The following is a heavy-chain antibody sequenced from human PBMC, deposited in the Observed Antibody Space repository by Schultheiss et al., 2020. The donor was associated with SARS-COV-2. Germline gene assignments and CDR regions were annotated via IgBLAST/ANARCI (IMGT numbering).Heavy chain of an antibody. Sequence: ASVKVSCKASEYTFTGYYMHWVRQAPGQGLEWMGWINPNSGGTNYAQKFQGRVTITAEESTSTVYMELSRLRSDDTAVYYCARAWLYGMDVWGQGTTVTVSS. CDR2: INPNSGGT. CDR3: ARAWLYGMDV. CDR1: EYTFTGYY. D-gene: IGHD3-9*01. V-gene: IGHV1-2*02. J-gene: IGHJ6*02.